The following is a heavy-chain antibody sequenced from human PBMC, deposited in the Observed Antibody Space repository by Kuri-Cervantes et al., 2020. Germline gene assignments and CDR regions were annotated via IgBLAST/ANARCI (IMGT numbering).Heavy chain of an antibody. CDR2: ISGSGGST. CDR3: AKTLLVREGNWFDP. Sequence: GESLKISCAASGFTFSSYAMSWVRQAPGKGLEWVSAISGSGGSTYYADSVKGRFTISRDNSKNTLYLQMNSLRAEDTAVYYCAKTLLVREGNWFDPWGQGTLVTVSS. CDR1: GFTFSSYA. J-gene: IGHJ5*02. D-gene: IGHD2-15*01. V-gene: IGHV3-23*01.